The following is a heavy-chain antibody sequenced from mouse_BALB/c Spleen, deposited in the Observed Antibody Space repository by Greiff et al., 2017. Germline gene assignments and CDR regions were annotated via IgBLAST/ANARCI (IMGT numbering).Heavy chain of an antibody. CDR3: ARELGRRGFDY. D-gene: IGHD4-1*01. J-gene: IGHJ2*01. V-gene: IGHV1-67*01. Sequence: QVQLKQSGPELVRPGVSVKISCKGSGYTFTDYAMHWVKQSHAKSLEWIGVISTYYGNTSYNQKFKGKATMTVDKSSSTAYMELARLTSEDSAIYYCARELGRRGFDYWGQGTTLTVSA. CDR2: ISTYYGNT. CDR1: GYTFTDYA.